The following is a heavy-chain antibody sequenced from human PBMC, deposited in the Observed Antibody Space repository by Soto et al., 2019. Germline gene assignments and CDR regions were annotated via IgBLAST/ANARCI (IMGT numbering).Heavy chain of an antibody. CDR3: ARARNWFDP. CDR1: GGPLSRSSYC. Sequence: WESLSRNRTDPGGPLSRSSYCWGLIRQPPGKGLEWIRSIYYTGSTYYNPSLKTRVTMSVDTSKNQFSLKLSAVTAADPAVYYCARARNWFDPWGQGTLVTVSS. J-gene: IGHJ5*02. CDR2: IYYTGST. V-gene: IGHV4-39*01.